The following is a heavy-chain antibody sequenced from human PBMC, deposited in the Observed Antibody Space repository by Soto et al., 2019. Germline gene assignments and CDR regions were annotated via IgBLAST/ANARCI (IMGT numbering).Heavy chain of an antibody. Sequence: SETLSLTCSVAGGSMKSYYWSWIRQPPGKGLEWIGYIYYSGSTKYNPSLKSRVTMSVDTPRNQFSLKLTSVTAADTAVYYCARDMGLVMGQYLYGMDVWGQGTTVTVSS. V-gene: IGHV4-59*01. CDR2: IYYSGST. J-gene: IGHJ6*02. D-gene: IGHD2-2*01. CDR3: ARDMGLVMGQYLYGMDV. CDR1: GGSMKSYY.